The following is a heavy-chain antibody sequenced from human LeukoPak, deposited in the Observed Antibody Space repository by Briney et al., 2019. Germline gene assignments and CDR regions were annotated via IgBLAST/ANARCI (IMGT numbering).Heavy chain of an antibody. CDR2: VYYTGST. D-gene: IGHD3-10*01. CDR3: ARHTPIRVPGASGYYFTMDA. CDR1: GGSIRNFY. J-gene: IGHJ6*02. Sequence: SETLSLTCSVSGGSIRNFYWSWIRQSPGKGLEWIGIVYYTGSTNYNPSLKRRVTISVDTSKNQFSLKLSSVTAADTAMYYCARHTPIRVPGASGYYFTMDAWGHGTTVTVSS. V-gene: IGHV4-59*08.